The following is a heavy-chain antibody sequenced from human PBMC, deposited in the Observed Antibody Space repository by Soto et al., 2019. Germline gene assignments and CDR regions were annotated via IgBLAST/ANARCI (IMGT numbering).Heavy chain of an antibody. D-gene: IGHD3-22*01. J-gene: IGHJ6*02. CDR3: AREMGSSGYYGGDNYYYYGMDV. CDR2: IIPIFGTA. CDR1: GGTFSSYA. Sequence: SVKVSCKASGGTFSSYAISWVRQAPGQGLEWMGGIIPIFGTANYAQKFQGRVTITADESTSTAYMELSSLRSEDTAVYYCAREMGSSGYYGGDNYYYYGMDVWGQGTTVTVSS. V-gene: IGHV1-69*13.